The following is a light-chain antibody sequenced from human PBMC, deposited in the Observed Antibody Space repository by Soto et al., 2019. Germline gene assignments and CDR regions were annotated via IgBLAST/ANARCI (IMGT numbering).Light chain of an antibody. CDR1: SSVVGGYNY. J-gene: IGLJ1*01. Sequence: QSVLTQPASVSGSPGQSITISCTGTSSVVGGYNYVSWFQQHPGKAPKLMIYEVSNRPSGVSNRFSGSRSGNTASLTISGLQSEDEAEYYCNSYTNNNTFVFGTGTKVTVL. CDR3: NSYTNNNTFV. V-gene: IGLV2-14*01. CDR2: EVS.